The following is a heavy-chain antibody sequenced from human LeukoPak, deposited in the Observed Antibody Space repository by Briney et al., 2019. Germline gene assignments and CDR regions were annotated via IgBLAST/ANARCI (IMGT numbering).Heavy chain of an antibody. V-gene: IGHV4-59*01. CDR3: ARDLGMVRGVISPNWFDP. D-gene: IGHD3-10*01. CDR2: IYYSGST. Sequence: PSETLSLTCTVSGGSISSYYWSWIRQPPGKGLEWIGYIYYSGSTNYNPSLKSRVTISVDTSKNQFSLKLSSVTAADAAVYYCARDLGMVRGVISPNWFDPWGQGTLVTVSS. CDR1: GGSISSYY. J-gene: IGHJ5*02.